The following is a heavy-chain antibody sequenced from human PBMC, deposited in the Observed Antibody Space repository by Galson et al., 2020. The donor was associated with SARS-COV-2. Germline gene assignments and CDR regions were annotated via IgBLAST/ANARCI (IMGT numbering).Heavy chain of an antibody. J-gene: IGHJ6*03. Sequence: ASMKVSCKASGYTFTNYAMNWVRQAPGQGLEWMGWINTNTGNPTYAQGFTGRFVFSLDTSVSTAYLQISSLKAEDTAVYYCARSQYSSSWPYYYYYYMDVWGKGTTVTVSS. CDR2: INTNTGNP. CDR3: ARSQYSSSWPYYYYYYMDV. V-gene: IGHV7-4-1*02. D-gene: IGHD6-13*01. CDR1: GYTFTNYA.